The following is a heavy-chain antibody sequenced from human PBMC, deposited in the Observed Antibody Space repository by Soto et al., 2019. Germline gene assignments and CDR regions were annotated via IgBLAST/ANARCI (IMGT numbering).Heavy chain of an antibody. CDR3: ARGSSLTC. V-gene: IGHV3-7*01. D-gene: IGHD6-13*01. Sequence: EVQLVESGGGLVQPGGSLRLSCVGSGFTLSSYWMSWARQAPGKGLEWLANIKQDGSEQHYVDSVKGRFSISRDNAQNSLFLHMSSLRDEDTAVYYCARGSSLTCWGQGTLVTVSS. CDR1: GFTLSSYW. J-gene: IGHJ4*02. CDR2: IKQDGSEQ.